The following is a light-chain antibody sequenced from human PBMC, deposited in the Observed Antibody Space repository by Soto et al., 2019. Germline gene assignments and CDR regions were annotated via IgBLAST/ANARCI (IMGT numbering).Light chain of an antibody. CDR1: PDISNY. J-gene: IGKJ5*01. V-gene: IGKV1-33*01. CDR3: QQCDNLPIT. CDR2: DAS. Sequence: DIQMTQSPSSLSASVVDRVTVTCQASPDISNYLNWYQQKPGKAPKLLIYDASNLETGVPSRFSGRGSGTDFTFTISSLQPEDIATYYCQQCDNLPITFGQGTRLEIK.